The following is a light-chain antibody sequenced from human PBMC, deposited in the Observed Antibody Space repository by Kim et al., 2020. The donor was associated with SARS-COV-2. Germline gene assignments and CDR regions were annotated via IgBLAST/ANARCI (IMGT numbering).Light chain of an antibody. CDR1: NIGSKS. CDR2: YDS. J-gene: IGLJ2*01. V-gene: IGLV3-21*04. CDR3: QVWDSSSDPVV. Sequence: SYELTQPPSVSVAPGKTARITCGGNNIGSKSVHWYQQKPGQAPVLVIYYDSDRPSGIPERFSGSISGNTATLTISRVEAGDEADYYCQVWDSSSDPVVFGGGTQLTVL.